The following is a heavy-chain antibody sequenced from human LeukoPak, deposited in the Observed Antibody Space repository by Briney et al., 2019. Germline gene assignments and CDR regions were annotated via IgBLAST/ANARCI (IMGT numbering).Heavy chain of an antibody. CDR2: INPNSGGT. CDR1: GYTFTGYY. V-gene: IGHV1-2*02. Sequence: ASVKVSCKASGYTFTGYYMHWVRQAPGQGLEWMGWINPNSGGTNYAQKFQGRVTMTRDTSISTAYMELSRLRSDDTAVYYCAREDASDGDPRHYYYYMDVWGKGTTVTVSS. CDR3: AREDASDGDPRHYYYYMDV. D-gene: IGHD4-17*01. J-gene: IGHJ6*03.